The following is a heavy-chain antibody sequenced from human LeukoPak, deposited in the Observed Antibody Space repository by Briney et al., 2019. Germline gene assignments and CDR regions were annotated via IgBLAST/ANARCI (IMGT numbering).Heavy chain of an antibody. J-gene: IGHJ6*02. CDR2: ILYDGSNK. D-gene: IGHD5-18*01. CDR3: AKDRGGYSLKYYYGMDV. V-gene: IGHV3-30*18. CDR1: GFTFSSYG. Sequence: GGSLRLSCAASGFTFSSYGMHWVRQAPGKGLEWVAVILYDGSNKYYADSVKGRFTISRDNSKNTLYLQMNSLRAEDTAVYYCAKDRGGYSLKYYYGMDVWGQGTTVTVSS.